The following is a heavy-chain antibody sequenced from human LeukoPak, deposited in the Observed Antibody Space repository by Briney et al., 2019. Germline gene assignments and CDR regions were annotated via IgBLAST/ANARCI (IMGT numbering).Heavy chain of an antibody. J-gene: IGHJ4*02. V-gene: IGHV3-21*01. D-gene: IGHD3-3*01. CDR2: ISSSSSYI. Sequence: GGSLRLSCAASGFTFSSYSMNWVRQAPGKGLEWVSSISSSSSYIYYADSVKGRFTISRDNAKNSLYLQMNSLRAEDTAVYYCARYPNDFWSGYSSFDYWGQGTLVTVSS. CDR1: GFTFSSYS. CDR3: ARYPNDFWSGYSSFDY.